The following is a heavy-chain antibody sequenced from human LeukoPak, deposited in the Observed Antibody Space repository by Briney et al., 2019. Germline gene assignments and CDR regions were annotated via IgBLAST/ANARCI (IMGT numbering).Heavy chain of an antibody. Sequence: GRSLRLSCAASGFTFSSYAMHWVRQAPGKGLEWVAVISYDGSNKYYADSVKGRFTISRDNSKNTLYLQMNSLRAEDTAVYYCARDHPPYGDYPFWYFDYWGQGTLVTVSS. D-gene: IGHD4-17*01. CDR1: GFTFSSYA. CDR3: ARDHPPYGDYPFWYFDY. CDR2: ISYDGSNK. V-gene: IGHV3-30*04. J-gene: IGHJ4*02.